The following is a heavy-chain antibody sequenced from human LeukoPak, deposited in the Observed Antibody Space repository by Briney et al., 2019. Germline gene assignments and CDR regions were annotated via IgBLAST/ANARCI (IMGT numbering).Heavy chain of an antibody. CDR3: ARGYYFDY. CDR2: IYYRGST. CDR1: GGSISSSSYY. V-gene: IGHV4-39*01. J-gene: IGHJ4*02. Sequence: PSETLSLTCTVSGGSISSSSYYWGWMRQPPGQGLEWVGSIYYRGSTYYSPSLRGRVTISVDKYKNQFSLKVSSVTAADKAVYYCARGYYFDYWGQGTLVTVSS.